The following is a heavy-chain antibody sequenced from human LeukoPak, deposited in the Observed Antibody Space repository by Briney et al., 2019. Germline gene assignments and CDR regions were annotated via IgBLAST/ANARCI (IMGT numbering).Heavy chain of an antibody. J-gene: IGHJ4*02. CDR2: ISSNGGST. D-gene: IGHD1-1*01. V-gene: IGHV3-64*02. Sequence: GGSLRLSCAASGFTFSSYAMHWVRQAPGKGPEYVSAISSNGGSTYYADSVKGRFTISRDNSKNTLYLQMNSLRAEDTAVYYCAKLEGGWHDEVYWGQGTLVTVSS. CDR3: AKLEGGWHDEVY. CDR1: GFTFSSYA.